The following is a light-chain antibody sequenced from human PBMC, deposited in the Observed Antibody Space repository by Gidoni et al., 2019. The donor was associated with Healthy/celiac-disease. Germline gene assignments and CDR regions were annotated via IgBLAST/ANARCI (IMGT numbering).Light chain of an antibody. V-gene: IGKV2D-29*02. CDR3: MQSIQLPLT. J-gene: IGKJ4*01. Sequence: IVMTQTPLSLSVTPGQPASISCKSSQSLLHSDGKTYLYWYLQKPGQSPQLLIYEGSNRFSGVPDRFSGSGSGTDFTLKISRVEAEDVGVYYCMQSIQLPLTFGGGTKVEIK. CDR2: EGS. CDR1: QSLLHSDGKTY.